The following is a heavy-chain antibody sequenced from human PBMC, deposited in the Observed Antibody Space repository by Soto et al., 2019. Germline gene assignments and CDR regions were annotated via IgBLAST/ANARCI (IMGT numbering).Heavy chain of an antibody. CDR3: ARSAHQLLRNDAFDF. V-gene: IGHV3-48*04. CDR2: ISGARTHI. CDR1: GFTFTSHS. D-gene: IGHD2-2*01. J-gene: IGHJ3*01. Sequence: EVQLVESGGGLVQPRGSLSLSCAASGFTFTSHSMNWVRQAPGKGLEWIPYISGARTHIYYADSVKGRFTFSRDNAKNSLYLQMNSLRAEDTAVYYCARSAHQLLRNDAFDFWGQGTRVTVSS.